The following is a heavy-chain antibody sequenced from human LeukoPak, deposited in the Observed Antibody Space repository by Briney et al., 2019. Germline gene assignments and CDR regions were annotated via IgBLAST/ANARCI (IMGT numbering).Heavy chain of an antibody. J-gene: IGHJ5*02. V-gene: IGHV1-18*01. D-gene: IGHD6-13*01. Sequence: ASVKVSCKASGYTFTSYGISWVRQAPGQGLEWMGWISAYNGNTNYAQKLQGRVTMTTDTSTSTAYMELRSLRSDDTAVYYCARGPLDDITAAGTDWFDPWGQGTLVTVSS. CDR2: ISAYNGNT. CDR3: ARGPLDDITAAGTDWFDP. CDR1: GYTFTSYG.